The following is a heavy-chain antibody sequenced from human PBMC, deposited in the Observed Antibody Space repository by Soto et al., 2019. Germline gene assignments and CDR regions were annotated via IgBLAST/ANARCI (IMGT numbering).Heavy chain of an antibody. J-gene: IGHJ4*02. Sequence: GASVKVSCKASGYTFTSYGINWVRQAPGQGLEWMGWISAYNGNTNYAQKLQGRVTMTTDTSTSTAYMELRSLRSDDTAVYYCARDLNHIVATITSYWGQGTLVTVSS. V-gene: IGHV1-18*01. CDR3: ARDLNHIVATITSY. D-gene: IGHD5-12*01. CDR1: GYTFTSYG. CDR2: ISAYNGNT.